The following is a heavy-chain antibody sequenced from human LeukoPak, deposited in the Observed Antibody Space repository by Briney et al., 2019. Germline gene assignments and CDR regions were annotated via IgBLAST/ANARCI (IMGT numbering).Heavy chain of an antibody. V-gene: IGHV1-2*02. D-gene: IGHD6-13*01. CDR1: GYTFTGYY. CDR2: INPNSGGT. Sequence: GASVKVSCKASGYTFTGYYMHWVRQAPGQGLEWMGWINPNSGGTNYAQKFQGRVTMTRDTSISTAYMELSRLRSDDTAVSYCARVYSSSWYDAFDIWGQGTMVTVSS. CDR3: ARVYSSSWYDAFDI. J-gene: IGHJ3*02.